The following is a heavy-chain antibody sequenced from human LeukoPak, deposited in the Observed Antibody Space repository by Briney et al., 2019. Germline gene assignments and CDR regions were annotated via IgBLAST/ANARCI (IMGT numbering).Heavy chain of an antibody. Sequence: GGSLRLSCADSGFTLRRYAMSWVRQAPGKGLEWVSAISGSGGRTYYADSVKGRFTISRDNSKNTLYLQMKSLRAEDTAVYYCAKYLYYYGSGSLNWFDPWGQGTLVTVS. CDR3: AKYLYYYGSGSLNWFDP. CDR2: ISGSGGRT. V-gene: IGHV3-23*01. CDR1: GFTLRRYA. J-gene: IGHJ5*02. D-gene: IGHD3-10*01.